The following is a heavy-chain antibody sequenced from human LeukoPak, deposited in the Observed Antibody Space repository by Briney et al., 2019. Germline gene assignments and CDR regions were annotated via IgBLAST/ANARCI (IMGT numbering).Heavy chain of an antibody. Sequence: GGSLRLSCAASGFTFSNYGMHWVRQAPGKGLEWVAVISYDGSNTYYADSVKGRFTVSRDNSKNTLYLQMNSLRTEDTALFYCAKDRDTSGWRYFDYWGQGTLVTVSS. CDR1: GFTFSNYG. CDR2: ISYDGSNT. CDR3: AKDRDTSGWRYFDY. V-gene: IGHV3-30*18. J-gene: IGHJ4*02. D-gene: IGHD6-19*01.